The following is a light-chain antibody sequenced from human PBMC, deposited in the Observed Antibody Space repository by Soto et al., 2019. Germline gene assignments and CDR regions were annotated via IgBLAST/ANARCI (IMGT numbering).Light chain of an antibody. CDR3: HQYNSYCT. V-gene: IGKV1-5*01. J-gene: IGKJ1*01. CDR2: DAS. Sequence: DIQMTQSPSTLSASVGDRVTITCRASQSISNWLAWYQQKPGKAPKLMIYDASILESGVPSRFSGSGSGTEFTLTISILEADDFAAYYGHQYNSYCTFGQGTKVDI. CDR1: QSISNW.